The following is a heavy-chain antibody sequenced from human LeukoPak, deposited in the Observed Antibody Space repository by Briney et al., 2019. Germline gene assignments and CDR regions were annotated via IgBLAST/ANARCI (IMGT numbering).Heavy chain of an antibody. D-gene: IGHD3-22*01. V-gene: IGHV1-8*01. J-gene: IGHJ4*02. CDR2: MNPNSGNT. CDR1: GYTFTSYD. Sequence: ASVTVSCRSSGYTFTSYDINWVRQATGHGLEWMGWMNPNSGNTGYAQKFQGRVTMTRNTSISTAYMELSSLRSEDTAVYYCARAALDYYDIHYWGQGTLVTVSS. CDR3: ARAALDYYDIHY.